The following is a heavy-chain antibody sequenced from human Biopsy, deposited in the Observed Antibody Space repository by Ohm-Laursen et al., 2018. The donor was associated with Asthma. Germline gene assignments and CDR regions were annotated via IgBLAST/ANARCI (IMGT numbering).Heavy chain of an antibody. V-gene: IGHV4-59*07. CDR3: SRSKIDDGIYFDD. J-gene: IGHJ4*02. CDR2: VSYSFEYSGST. CDR1: GGSISGYY. D-gene: IGHD4-23*01. Sequence: SDTLSLTCSVSGGSISGYYWSWIRQAPGKGLEWIGYVSYSFEYSGSTNYNPSLKSRVTISVDTSKNQFSLTLSSVTAADTAIYYCSRSKIDDGIYFDDWGLGTLVTVSS.